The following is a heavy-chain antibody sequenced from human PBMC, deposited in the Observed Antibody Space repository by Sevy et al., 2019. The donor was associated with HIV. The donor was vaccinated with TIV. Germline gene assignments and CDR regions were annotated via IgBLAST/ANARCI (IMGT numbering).Heavy chain of an antibody. CDR1: GGSFSGYY. Sequence: SETLSLTCAVYGGSFSGYYWSWIRQPPGKGLEWIGEINHSGSTNYNPFLKSRVTISVDTAKNQFSLKLSFVTAADTAVYYCARHCGSTSCSHAFDIWGQGTMVTVSS. J-gene: IGHJ3*02. D-gene: IGHD2-2*01. V-gene: IGHV4-34*01. CDR2: INHSGST. CDR3: ARHCGSTSCSHAFDI.